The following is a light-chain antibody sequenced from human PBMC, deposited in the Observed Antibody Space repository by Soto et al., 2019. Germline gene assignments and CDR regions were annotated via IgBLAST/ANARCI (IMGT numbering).Light chain of an antibody. CDR3: HVWDSSTVV. V-gene: IGLV3-9*01. CDR1: NIGSKN. J-gene: IGLJ2*01. CDR2: REF. Sequence: SYELTQPLSVSVALGQTARISCGGNNIGSKNVHLYQQKPGQDPVLVIHREFNRPSGIPERFSGSNSGNTATLTISRAQAGDEADYFCHVWDSSTVVFGGGTKLTVL.